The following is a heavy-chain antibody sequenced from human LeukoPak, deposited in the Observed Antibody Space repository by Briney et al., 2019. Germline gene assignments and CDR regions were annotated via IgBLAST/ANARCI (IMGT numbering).Heavy chain of an antibody. CDR3: SKGGKYYYASSGLSDY. D-gene: IGHD3-22*01. CDR1: GFTFSSYG. J-gene: IGHJ4*02. CDR2: ISYDGSNK. V-gene: IGHV3-30*18. Sequence: GGSLRLSCAASGFTFSSYGMHWVRQAPGKGLEWVAVISYDGSNKYYADSVKGRFTISRDNSKNTLYLQMNSLRAEDTAVYYCSKGGKYYYASSGLSDYCGQGTLITVSA.